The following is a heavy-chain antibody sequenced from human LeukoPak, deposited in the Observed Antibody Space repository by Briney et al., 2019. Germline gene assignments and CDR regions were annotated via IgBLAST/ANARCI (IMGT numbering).Heavy chain of an antibody. V-gene: IGHV1-8*03. CDR2: MNPNSGNT. Sequence: ASVKVSCKASGYTFTGYYMHWVRQATGQGLEWMGWMNPNSGNTGYAQKFQGRVTITRNTSISTAYMELSSLRSEDTAVYYCARGPACLETYDFRPPLHYYMDVWGKGTTVTVSS. CDR3: ARGPACLETYDFRPPLHYYMDV. CDR1: GYTFTGYY. D-gene: IGHD3-3*01. J-gene: IGHJ6*03.